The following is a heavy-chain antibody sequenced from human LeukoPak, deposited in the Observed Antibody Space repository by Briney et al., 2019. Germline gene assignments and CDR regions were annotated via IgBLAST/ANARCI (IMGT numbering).Heavy chain of an antibody. D-gene: IGHD5-12*01. Sequence: GGSLRLSCAASAFTFSSYAMNWVRQAPGKGLEWISYISNSGSTMYYADSVKGRFTISRDNVRNELYLQMNSLREDDTAVFYCVREVAPSSRKGAFDPWGQGSLVTVSS. J-gene: IGHJ5*02. V-gene: IGHV3-48*02. CDR1: AFTFSSYA. CDR3: VREVAPSSRKGAFDP. CDR2: ISNSGSTM.